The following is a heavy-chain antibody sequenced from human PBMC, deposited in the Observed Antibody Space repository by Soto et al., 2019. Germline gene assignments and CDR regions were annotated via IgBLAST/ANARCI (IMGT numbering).Heavy chain of an antibody. CDR1: GFTFSSYA. V-gene: IGHV3-23*01. D-gene: IGHD3-3*01. Sequence: PGGSLRLSCAASGFTFSSYAMSWVRQAPGKGLEWVSAISGSGGSTYYADSVKGRFTISRDNSKNTLYLQMNSLRAEDTAVYYCAKDLGSNDFWSGYYLFDPWGQGTLVTVSS. J-gene: IGHJ5*02. CDR2: ISGSGGST. CDR3: AKDLGSNDFWSGYYLFDP.